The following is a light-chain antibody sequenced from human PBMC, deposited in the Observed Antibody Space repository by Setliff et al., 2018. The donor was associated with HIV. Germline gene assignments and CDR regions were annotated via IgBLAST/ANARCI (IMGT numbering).Light chain of an antibody. CDR1: SSNIGNNY. Sequence: QSVLTQPPSVSAAPGQKVTISCSGSSSNIGNNYVSWYQQLPGTAPKLLVYDNYKRPSGIPDRFSGSKSGTSATLGITGLQTGDEGDYYCSSYTSSFTRGFGTGTKVTVL. V-gene: IGLV1-51*01. J-gene: IGLJ1*01. CDR3: SSYTSSFTRG. CDR2: DNY.